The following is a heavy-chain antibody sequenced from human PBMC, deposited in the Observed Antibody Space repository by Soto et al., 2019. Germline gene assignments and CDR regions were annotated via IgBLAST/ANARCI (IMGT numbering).Heavy chain of an antibody. CDR3: AKEPYIAAAGTGFDY. CDR1: GFTFSDYA. CDR2: ISGSGGST. J-gene: IGHJ4*02. V-gene: IGHV3-23*01. Sequence: GGSLSLSCAASGFTFSDYAMNWVRQSPGKGLEWVSAISGSGGSTYYADSVKGRFTISRDNSKNTLYLQMNSLRAEDTAVYYCAKEPYIAAAGTGFDYWGQGTLVTVSS. D-gene: IGHD6-13*01.